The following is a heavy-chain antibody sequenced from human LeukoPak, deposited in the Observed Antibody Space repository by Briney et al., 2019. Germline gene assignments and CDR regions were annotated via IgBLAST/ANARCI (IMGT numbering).Heavy chain of an antibody. CDR3: ASIIVVVPAAIAGWFDP. D-gene: IGHD2-2*01. Sequence: GGSLRLSCAASGFTFSSYAMSWVRQAPGKGLEWVSAISGSGGSTYYADSVKGRFTISRDNSKNTLYLQMNSLRAEDTAVYYCASIIVVVPAAIAGWFDPWGQGTLVTVSS. V-gene: IGHV3-23*01. J-gene: IGHJ5*02. CDR1: GFTFSSYA. CDR2: ISGSGGST.